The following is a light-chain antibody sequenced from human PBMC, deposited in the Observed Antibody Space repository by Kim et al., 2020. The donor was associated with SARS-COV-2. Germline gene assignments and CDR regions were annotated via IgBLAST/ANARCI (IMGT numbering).Light chain of an antibody. Sequence: GQTVQIFCSGSSSNLGSNTVSWYRHLPGTAPKLLIYTNNRRPSGVPDRFSASKSAISASLAISGLQSEDESDYYCASWDDSLRGVVFGGGTKLTVL. CDR3: ASWDDSLRGVV. CDR2: TNN. V-gene: IGLV1-44*01. CDR1: SSNLGSNT. J-gene: IGLJ2*01.